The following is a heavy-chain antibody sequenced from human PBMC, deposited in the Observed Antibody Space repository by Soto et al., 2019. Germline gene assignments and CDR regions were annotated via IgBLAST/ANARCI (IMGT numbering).Heavy chain of an antibody. CDR3: STDRRIASSEY. D-gene: IGHD2-21*01. Sequence: EVQLVESGGGLVKPGESLRLSCAASGFTFTNAWMGWVRQAPGKGLEWVGRVKSKSDGETTDYAAPVKGRFTISRDDSKNTLYLQMNSLNAEDTAVYYCSTDRRIASSEYWGQGTLVTVSS. CDR1: GFTFTNAW. CDR2: VKSKSDGETT. J-gene: IGHJ4*02. V-gene: IGHV3-15*01.